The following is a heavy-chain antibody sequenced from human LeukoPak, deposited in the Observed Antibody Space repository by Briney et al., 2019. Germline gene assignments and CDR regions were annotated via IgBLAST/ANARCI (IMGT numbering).Heavy chain of an antibody. J-gene: IGHJ4*02. CDR1: GFTFSSRW. V-gene: IGHV3-7*01. D-gene: IGHD4-17*01. CDR2: IRNDGLTQ. Sequence: GGSLALSCAASGFTFSSRWMGWVRQAPGKGLEWVANIRNDGLTQYYLDSVKGRFTISRDNAKDSLSMQMNSLRAEDTAVYFCARHGDYCFDLWGQGTLVTVSS. CDR3: ARHGDYCFDL.